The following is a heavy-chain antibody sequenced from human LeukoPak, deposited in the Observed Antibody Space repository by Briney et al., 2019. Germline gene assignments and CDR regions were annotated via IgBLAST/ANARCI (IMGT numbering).Heavy chain of an antibody. CDR1: GFIFSSYA. Sequence: GGSLRLSCAASGFIFSSYAMHWVRQAPGKGLEWVALISYDGSNKYYADSVKGRFTISRDNSKNTLYLQMNSLRAEDTAVYYCARDKPQIVVVPAAYDYWGQGTLVTVSS. CDR3: ARDKPQIVVVPAAYDY. D-gene: IGHD2-2*01. CDR2: ISYDGSNK. V-gene: IGHV3-30*04. J-gene: IGHJ4*02.